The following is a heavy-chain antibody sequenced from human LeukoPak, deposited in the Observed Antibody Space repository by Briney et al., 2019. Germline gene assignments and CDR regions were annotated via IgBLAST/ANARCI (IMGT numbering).Heavy chain of an antibody. CDR2: IKHDGSQK. V-gene: IGHV3-7*05. CDR1: GFTLNNAW. Sequence: GGSLRLSCVASGFTLNNAWMSWARQAPGKGLEWVANIKHDGSQKYYVDSAKGRFTISRDNAKNSVYLQMNSLTAEDTAVYYCARDGMGGIKAFDMWGQGTMVTVSS. J-gene: IGHJ3*02. CDR3: ARDGMGGIKAFDM. D-gene: IGHD3-10*01.